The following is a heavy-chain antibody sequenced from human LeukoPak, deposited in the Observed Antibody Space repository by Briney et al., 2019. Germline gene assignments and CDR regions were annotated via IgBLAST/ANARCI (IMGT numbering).Heavy chain of an antibody. J-gene: IGHJ3*02. Sequence: GGSLRLSCAASVFTFSSYWMSWVRQPPGKGLEGVANIKRDGSDKYYVDSVKGRLTISRDNAENALYLQMNSLRAEDTAVYYCARARDYGSGKANAFDIWGQGTMVTVSS. CDR3: ARARDYGSGKANAFDI. CDR1: VFTFSSYW. CDR2: IKRDGSDK. V-gene: IGHV3-7*05. D-gene: IGHD3-10*01.